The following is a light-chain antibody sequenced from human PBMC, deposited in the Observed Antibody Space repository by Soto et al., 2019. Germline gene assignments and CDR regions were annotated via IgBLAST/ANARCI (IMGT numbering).Light chain of an antibody. J-gene: IGKJ2*01. CDR3: QHYGSSPRT. Sequence: EIVLTQSPGTLSLSPGERATLSCRASQSVSSSHLAWYQQKPCQAPRLFMYGASNRATGIPDRFSGSGSGKDFTLSISSLETEDFAVYYCQHYGSSPRTFGQGTKLEIK. V-gene: IGKV3-20*01. CDR1: QSVSSSH. CDR2: GAS.